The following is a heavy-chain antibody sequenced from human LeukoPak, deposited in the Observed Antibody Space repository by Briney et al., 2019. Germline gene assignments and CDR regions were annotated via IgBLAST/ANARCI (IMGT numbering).Heavy chain of an antibody. D-gene: IGHD2-15*01. CDR1: GGSFSGHY. CDR3: ARGRGYCSGGSCYSYWFDP. V-gene: IGHV4-34*01. Sequence: SETLSLTCAVYGGSFSGHYWSWIRQPPGKGLEWIGEINHSGSTNYNPSLKSRVTISVDTSKNQFSLKLSSVTAADTAVYYCARGRGYCSGGSCYSYWFDPWGQGTLVTVSS. CDR2: INHSGST. J-gene: IGHJ5*02.